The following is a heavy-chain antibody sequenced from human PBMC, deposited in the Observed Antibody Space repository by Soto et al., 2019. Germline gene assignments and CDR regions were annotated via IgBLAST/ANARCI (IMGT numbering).Heavy chain of an antibody. D-gene: IGHD6-6*01. J-gene: IGHJ4*02. V-gene: IGHV3-33*01. Sequence: PGGSLRLSCAASGFTFSSYGMHWVRQAPGKGLEWVAVIWYDGSNKYYADSVKGRFTISRDNSKNTLYLQVNSLRAEDTAVYYCARKYSSSLYFDFWGQGTLVTVSS. CDR3: ARKYSSSLYFDF. CDR1: GFTFSSYG. CDR2: IWYDGSNK.